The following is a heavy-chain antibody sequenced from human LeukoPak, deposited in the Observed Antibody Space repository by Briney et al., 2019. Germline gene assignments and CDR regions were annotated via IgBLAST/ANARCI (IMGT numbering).Heavy chain of an antibody. D-gene: IGHD1-1*01. V-gene: IGHV1-2*04. J-gene: IGHJ3*02. CDR2: INPNSGGA. Sequence: ASVKVSCKASGYTFTGYYMHWVRQAPGQELESMGWINPNSGGANYAQKFQGWVTMTRDTSISTAYMELSRLRSDDTAVYYCARETTGTTLYAFDIWGQGTMVTVSS. CDR3: ARETTGTTLYAFDI. CDR1: GYTFTGYY.